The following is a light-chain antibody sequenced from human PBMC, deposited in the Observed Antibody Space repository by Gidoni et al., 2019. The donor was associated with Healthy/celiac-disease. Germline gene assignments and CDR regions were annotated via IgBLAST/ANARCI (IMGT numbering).Light chain of an antibody. V-gene: IGKV1-39*01. J-gene: IGKJ1*01. CDR1: RSISSY. CDR3: QQSCSTPRT. CDR2: AAS. Sequence: DIQMTQSPSSLSASVGDRVTITCRASRSISSYLNWYQQKPGKAPKVLIYAASSLQSGVPSRFSGSGSGTDFTLTISSLQPEDFATYYCQQSCSTPRTFGQGTKVEIK.